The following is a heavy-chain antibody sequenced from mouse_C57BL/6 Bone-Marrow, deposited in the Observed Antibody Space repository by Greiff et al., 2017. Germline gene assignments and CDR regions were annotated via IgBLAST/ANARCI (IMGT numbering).Heavy chain of an antibody. CDR3: AYDFLFDY. Sequence: QVQLQQPGAELVRPGTSVKLSCKASGYTFTSSWMHWVKQRPGQGLEWIGVIDPSDSYTNYNQKFKGKATLTVDTSSSTAYMQLSSLTSEDSAVYYCAYDFLFDYWGQGTTLTVSS. CDR2: IDPSDSYT. V-gene: IGHV1-59*01. CDR1: GYTFTSSW. D-gene: IGHD2-12*01. J-gene: IGHJ2*01.